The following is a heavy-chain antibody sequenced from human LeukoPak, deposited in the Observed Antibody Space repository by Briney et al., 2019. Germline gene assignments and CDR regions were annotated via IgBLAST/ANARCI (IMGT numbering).Heavy chain of an antibody. CDR1: GFTFSDYY. V-gene: IGHV4-39*01. D-gene: IGHD1-1*01. Sequence: LRLSCAASGFTFSDYYMSWIRQAPGKGLEWIGSIYYSGSTYYNPSLKSRVTISVDTSKNQFSLKLSSVTAADTAVYYCARRRWTPDYWGQGTLVTVSS. J-gene: IGHJ4*02. CDR2: IYYSGST. CDR3: ARRRWTPDY.